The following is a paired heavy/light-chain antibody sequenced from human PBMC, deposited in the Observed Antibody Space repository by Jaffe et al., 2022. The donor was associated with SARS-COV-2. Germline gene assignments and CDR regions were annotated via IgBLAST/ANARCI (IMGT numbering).Heavy chain of an antibody. D-gene: IGHD2-2*01. Sequence: EVHLVESGGGLVQPGGSLRLSCAASGFTFSYYSMNWVRQAPGKGLEWVSYISGSSGVIYYADSVKGRLTISRDNAKNSLYLQMNSLRDEDTAVYYCARGSDCSSTSCLNWFDSWGQGTLVTVSS. CDR3: ARGSDCSSTSCLNWFDS. J-gene: IGHJ5*01. CDR1: GFTFSYYS. CDR2: ISGSSGVI. V-gene: IGHV3-48*02.
Light chain of an antibody. Sequence: DIQMTQSPSSLSASVGDRVTITCRASQSISSYLNWYQQKPGKAPKLLIYGASSLQSGVPSRFSGSGSGTDFTLTISSVQPEDFATYYCQQSYGTPLTFGGGTKVEIK. CDR3: QQSYGTPLT. V-gene: IGKV1-39*01. J-gene: IGKJ4*01. CDR2: GAS. CDR1: QSISSY.